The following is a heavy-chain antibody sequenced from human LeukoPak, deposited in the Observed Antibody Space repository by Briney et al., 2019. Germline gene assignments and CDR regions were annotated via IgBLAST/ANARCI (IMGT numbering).Heavy chain of an antibody. CDR1: GGSFSGYY. D-gene: IGHD3-10*01. Sequence: PSETLSLTCAVYGGSFSGYYWSWIRQPPGKGLEWIGEINHSGSTNYNPSLKSRVTISVDTSKNQFSLKLSSVTAADTAVYYCARGNPRHYYGSGSYYNVKEDWFDPWGQGTLVTVSS. J-gene: IGHJ5*02. CDR2: INHSGST. V-gene: IGHV4-34*01. CDR3: ARGNPRHYYGSGSYYNVKEDWFDP.